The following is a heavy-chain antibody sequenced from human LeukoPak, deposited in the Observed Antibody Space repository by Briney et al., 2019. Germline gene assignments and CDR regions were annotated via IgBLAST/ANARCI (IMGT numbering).Heavy chain of an antibody. J-gene: IGHJ4*02. V-gene: IGHV4-4*08. CDR1: GGSINGYF. CDR3: ARTYGGNNDY. D-gene: IGHD4-23*01. CDR2: IYNSEKT. Sequence: SETLSLTCTVSGGSINGYFWTWIRQPPGKELQWIGYIYNSEKTNYNPSLKSRVTISLDTSKDQFSLRLSSVTAADTAVYYCARTYGGNNDYWGQGTLVTVSS.